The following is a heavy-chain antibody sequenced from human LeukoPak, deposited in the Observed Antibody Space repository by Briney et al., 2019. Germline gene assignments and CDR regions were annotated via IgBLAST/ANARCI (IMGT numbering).Heavy chain of an antibody. Sequence: ASVKVSCKASGYTFTSYDINWVRQATGQGLEWMGWMNPNSGNTGYAQKFQGRVTMTRDTSISTAYMELSRLRSDDTAVYYCARGRDIVVVPAAILNYWGQGTLVTVSS. CDR2: MNPNSGNT. V-gene: IGHV1-8*01. J-gene: IGHJ4*02. D-gene: IGHD2-2*02. CDR1: GYTFTSYD. CDR3: ARGRDIVVVPAAILNY.